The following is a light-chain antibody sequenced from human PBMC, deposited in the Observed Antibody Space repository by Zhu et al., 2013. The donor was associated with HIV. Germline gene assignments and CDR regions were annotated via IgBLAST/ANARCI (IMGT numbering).Light chain of an antibody. Sequence: IQLTQSPSSLSASVGDRVTITCRASPGISTYLAWYQQNPGKAPKLLIYAASTLQSGVPSRFSGVGSGTDFTLTISSLQPEDAATYYCQQLKTYPRSFGQGTKVEI. CDR2: AAS. CDR3: QQLKTYPRS. V-gene: IGKV1-9*01. CDR1: PGISTY. J-gene: IGKJ2*01.